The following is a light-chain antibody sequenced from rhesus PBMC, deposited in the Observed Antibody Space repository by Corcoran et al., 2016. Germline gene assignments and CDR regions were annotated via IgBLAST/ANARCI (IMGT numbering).Light chain of an antibody. J-gene: IGLJ6*01. CDR3: SSFAANNSFV. CDR2: EVN. Sequence: QAALTQPRSVSASPGQSVTISCAGTSNDIGANKYVSWYRQHPGPAPIVLIYEVNKRAFGVYARFSGAKSGNTASLTISGLQAEDEADYDCSSFAANNSFVFGTGTKLTVL. V-gene: IGLV2-32*02. CDR1: SNDIGANKY.